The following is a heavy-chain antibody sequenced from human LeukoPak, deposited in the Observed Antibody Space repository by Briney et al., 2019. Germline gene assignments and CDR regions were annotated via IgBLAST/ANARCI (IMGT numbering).Heavy chain of an antibody. CDR1: NYSISTDYY. D-gene: IGHD3-16*02. J-gene: IGHJ4*02. Sequence: SETLSLTCTVSNYSISTDYYWGWIRQPPGKGLEWIGTMYHSGSTYYNPSLKSRVTISVDTSKNQFSLKLSSVTAADTAVYYCARYDVWGSYRAFDYWGQGTLVTVS. CDR2: MYHSGST. V-gene: IGHV4-38-2*02. CDR3: ARYDVWGSYRAFDY.